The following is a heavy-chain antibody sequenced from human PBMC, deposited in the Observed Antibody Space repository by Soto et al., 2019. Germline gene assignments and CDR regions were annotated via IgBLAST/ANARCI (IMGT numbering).Heavy chain of an antibody. J-gene: IGHJ4*02. CDR3: ARVDILTGPFDY. CDR2: ISGSGGST. V-gene: IGHV3-23*01. CDR1: GFTFSSSA. Sequence: EVQLLESGGGLVQPGGSLRLSCAASGFTFSSSAMSWVRQAPGKGLEWVSAISGSGGSTYYADSVKGRFTISRDNSKNTLYLQMNSLRAEDTAVYYCARVDILTGPFDYWGQGTLVTVSS. D-gene: IGHD3-9*01.